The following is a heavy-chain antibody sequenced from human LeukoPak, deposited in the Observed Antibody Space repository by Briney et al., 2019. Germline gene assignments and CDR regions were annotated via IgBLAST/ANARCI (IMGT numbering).Heavy chain of an antibody. CDR1: GSSISSYY. Sequence: PSETLSLTCTVSGSSISSYYWGWIRQPPGKGLEWIGSIDYSGSTYYNPSLKSRATISIDTSKNHFSLKLSSVTAADTAVYYCAREYTLYRSGWFLDYWGQGTVVTVSS. CDR2: IDYSGST. D-gene: IGHD6-19*01. J-gene: IGHJ4*02. V-gene: IGHV4-39*07. CDR3: AREYTLYRSGWFLDY.